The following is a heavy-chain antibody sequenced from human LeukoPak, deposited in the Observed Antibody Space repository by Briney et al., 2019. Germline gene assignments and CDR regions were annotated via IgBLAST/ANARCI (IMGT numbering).Heavy chain of an antibody. Sequence: SETLSLTCTVSGGSISSGGYSWSWIRQPPGKGLEWIGYIYHSGSTYYNPSLKCRVTISVDRSKNQFSLHLSSVTAADTAVYYCARDRLTGRYGMDVWGQGTTVTVSS. D-gene: IGHD1-14*01. J-gene: IGHJ6*02. V-gene: IGHV4-30-2*01. CDR3: ARDRLTGRYGMDV. CDR1: GGSISSGGYS. CDR2: IYHSGST.